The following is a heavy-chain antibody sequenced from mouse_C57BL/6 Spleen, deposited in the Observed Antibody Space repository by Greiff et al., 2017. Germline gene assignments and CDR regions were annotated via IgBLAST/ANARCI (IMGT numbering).Heavy chain of an antibody. CDR1: GYAFSSYW. V-gene: IGHV1-80*01. CDR3: ARAALGDY. J-gene: IGHJ4*01. D-gene: IGHD1-2*01. CDR2: IYPGDGDT. Sequence: VKLMESGAELVKPGASVKISCKASGYAFSSYWMNWVKQRPGKGLEWIGQIYPGDGDTNYNGKFKGKATLTADKSSSTAYMQLSSLTSEDSAVYFCARAALGDYWGQGTSVTVSS.